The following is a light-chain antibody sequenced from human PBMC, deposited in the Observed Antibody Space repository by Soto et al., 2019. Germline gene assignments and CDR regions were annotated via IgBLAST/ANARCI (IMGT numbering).Light chain of an antibody. CDR2: GNT. J-gene: IGLJ3*02. Sequence: QSVLTQPPSVSGAPGQRVTVSCTGSNSNLGAGYGVHWYQHLPGKAPKLLIYGNTNRPSGVPDRFSASKSGNSASLAISGLQAEDEADYSCQSYDSSLGGVVFGGGTKLTVL. CDR3: QSYDSSLGGVV. CDR1: NSNLGAGYG. V-gene: IGLV1-40*01.